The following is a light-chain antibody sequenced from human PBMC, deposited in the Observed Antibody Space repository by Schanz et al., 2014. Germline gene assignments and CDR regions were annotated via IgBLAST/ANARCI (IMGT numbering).Light chain of an antibody. CDR1: QSISSKY. Sequence: IVMTQSPATLSVSPGERAALSCRASQSISSKYFAWYQQRPGQAPRLLIYDASNRATGIPDRFSGSGSGTDFTLTISRLEPEDFAVYYCQQYATPPREYSFGQGTKLEIK. J-gene: IGKJ2*03. V-gene: IGKV3-20*01. CDR2: DAS. CDR3: QQYATPPREYS.